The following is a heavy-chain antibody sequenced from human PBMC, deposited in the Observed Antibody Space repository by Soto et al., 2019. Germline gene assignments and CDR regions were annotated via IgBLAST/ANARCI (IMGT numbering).Heavy chain of an antibody. D-gene: IGHD3-3*01. V-gene: IGHV3-48*03. J-gene: IGHJ6*02. CDR2: ISSSGSTI. Sequence: LRLSCAASGFTFNSYEMNWVRQAPGKGLEWVSYISSSGSTIYYADSVKGRFTISRDNAKNSLYLQMNSLRAEDTAVYYCARSGVVIYYYYYYGMDVWGQGTTVTVSS. CDR3: ARSGVVIYYYYYYGMDV. CDR1: GFTFNSYE.